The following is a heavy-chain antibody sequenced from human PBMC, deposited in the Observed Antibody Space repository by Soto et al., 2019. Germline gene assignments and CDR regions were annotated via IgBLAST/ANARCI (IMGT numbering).Heavy chain of an antibody. CDR1: GGTFSSYA. D-gene: IGHD2-15*01. Sequence: QVQLVQSGAEVKKPGSSVKVSCKASGGTFSSYAISWVRQAPGQGLEWMGGIIPIFGTTNYAQKFQGRVTVHADESTSTAYMELSSLRSEDTAVYYCARVVTVVKSFHYWYFDLWGRGTLVTVSS. CDR3: ARVVTVVKSFHYWYFDL. CDR2: IIPIFGTT. V-gene: IGHV1-69*12. J-gene: IGHJ2*01.